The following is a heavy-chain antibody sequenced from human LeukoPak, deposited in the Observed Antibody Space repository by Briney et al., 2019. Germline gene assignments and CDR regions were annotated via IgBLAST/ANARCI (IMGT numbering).Heavy chain of an antibody. Sequence: GGSLRLSCAASGFTSDDYAMHWVRQAPGKGLEWVSLISGDGGSTYYADSVKGRFTISRDNSKNSLYLQMNSLRTEDTALYYCAKDRSPKLGSSWSLYYYYGMDVWGQGTTVTVSS. CDR2: ISGDGGST. V-gene: IGHV3-43*02. CDR3: AKDRSPKLGSSWSLYYYYGMDV. J-gene: IGHJ6*02. CDR1: GFTSDDYA. D-gene: IGHD6-13*01.